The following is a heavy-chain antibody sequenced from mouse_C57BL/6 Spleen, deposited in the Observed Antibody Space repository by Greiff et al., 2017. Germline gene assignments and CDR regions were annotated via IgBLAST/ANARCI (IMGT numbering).Heavy chain of an antibody. J-gene: IGHJ4*01. CDR3: ARKGYYVCYAMDY. Sequence: VQLQQSGPELVKPGASVKMSCKASGYSFTGYYMNWVKQSPEKSLEWIGEINPSTGGTTYNQKFKAKATLTVDKSSRPAYMQLKSLTSEDSEVYYCARKGYYVCYAMDYWGQGTSVTVSS. CDR2: INPSTGGT. V-gene: IGHV1-42*01. D-gene: IGHD2-3*01. CDR1: GYSFTGYY.